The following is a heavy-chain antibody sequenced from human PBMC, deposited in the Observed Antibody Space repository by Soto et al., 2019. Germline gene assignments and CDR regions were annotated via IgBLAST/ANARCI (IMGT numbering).Heavy chain of an antibody. J-gene: IGHJ6*03. CDR2: IYYSGST. Sequence: SETLSLTCTVSGGSISSYYWSWIRQPPGKGLEWIGYIYYSGSTNYIPSLKSRVTISVDTSKNQFSLKLSSVTAADTAVYYCARGLSGDYEYYYYYYMDVWGKGTTVTVSS. D-gene: IGHD4-17*01. V-gene: IGHV4-59*01. CDR3: ARGLSGDYEYYYYYYMDV. CDR1: GGSISSYY.